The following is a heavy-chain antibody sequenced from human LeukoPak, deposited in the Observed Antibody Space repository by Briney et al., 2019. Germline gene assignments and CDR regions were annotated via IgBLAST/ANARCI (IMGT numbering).Heavy chain of an antibody. Sequence: PSETLSLTCAVYGGSFSGYYWSWIRQPPGKGLEWIGEINHSGSTNYNPSLKSRVTISVDTYKNQFSLKLSSVTAADTAVHYCARGDTVDPYSSSWYAIGYWGRGTLVTVSS. D-gene: IGHD6-13*01. J-gene: IGHJ4*02. CDR2: INHSGST. CDR1: GGSFSGYY. V-gene: IGHV4-34*01. CDR3: ARGDTVDPYSSSWYAIGY.